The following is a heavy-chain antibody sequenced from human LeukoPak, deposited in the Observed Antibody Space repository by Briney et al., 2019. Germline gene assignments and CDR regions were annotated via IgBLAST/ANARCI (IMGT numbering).Heavy chain of an antibody. CDR3: AKGPLRGTAAAIDY. J-gene: IGHJ4*02. Sequence: GKSLRLSCAASGFTFNNYGMHWVRQAPGKGLEWVAVISYDGRNKHYPDSVKGRFTISRDISTDALWLQMDSLRTEDTAVYYCAKGPLRGTAAAIDYWGQGTLVTVSS. V-gene: IGHV3-30*18. D-gene: IGHD2-2*01. CDR2: ISYDGRNK. CDR1: GFTFNNYG.